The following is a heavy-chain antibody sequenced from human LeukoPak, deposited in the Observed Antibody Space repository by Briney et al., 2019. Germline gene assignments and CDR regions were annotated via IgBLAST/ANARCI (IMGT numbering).Heavy chain of an antibody. CDR1: GGTFSSYA. V-gene: IGHV1-69*13. CDR3: ARDIHDILTGYYVSHWFDP. D-gene: IGHD3-9*01. CDR2: IIPIFGTA. Sequence: GASVKVSCEASGGTFSSYAISWVRQAPGQGLEWMGGIIPIFGTANYAQKFQGRVTITADESTSTAYMELSSLRSEDTAVYYCARDIHDILTGYYVSHWFDPWGQGTLVTVSS. J-gene: IGHJ5*02.